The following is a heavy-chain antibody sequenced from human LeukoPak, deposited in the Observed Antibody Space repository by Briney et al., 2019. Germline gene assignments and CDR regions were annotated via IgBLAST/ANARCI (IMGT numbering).Heavy chain of an antibody. D-gene: IGHD2-2*01. Sequence: GGSLRLSCAASGFTFSSYGMHWVRQAPGKGLEWVAVISYGGSNKYYADSVKGRFAISRDNSKNTLYLQMNSLRAEDTAVYYCARDCSSTSCYRHYYYYYYGMDVWGQGTTVTVSS. CDR1: GFTFSSYG. CDR3: ARDCSSTSCYRHYYYYYYGMDV. J-gene: IGHJ6*02. V-gene: IGHV3-30*03. CDR2: ISYGGSNK.